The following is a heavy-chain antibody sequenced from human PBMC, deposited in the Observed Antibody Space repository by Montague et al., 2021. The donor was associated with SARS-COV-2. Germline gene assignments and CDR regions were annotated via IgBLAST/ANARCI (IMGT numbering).Heavy chain of an antibody. V-gene: IGHV4-34*01. J-gene: IGHJ4*02. CDR3: ARGTPGY. Sequence: SETLSLTCAVYGGSFSDYHWSWIRQPPGGGVEWVWRIKHGGGTKYNPSLKSRVTISIDTSKNQFSLKLSTVTAADTAVYYCARGTPGYWGQGTLVTVSS. CDR1: GGSFSDYH. CDR2: IKHGGGT. D-gene: IGHD2-2*03.